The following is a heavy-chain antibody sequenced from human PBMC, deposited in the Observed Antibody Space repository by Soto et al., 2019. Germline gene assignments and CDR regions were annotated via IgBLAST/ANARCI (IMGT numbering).Heavy chain of an antibody. CDR1: GFTFSNYE. Sequence: EVQLVESGGGLVQPGGSLRLSCAASGFTFSNYEMHWVRQVTGKGLEWVSGIGTAGDTKYVGSVKGRFTISRDNAKNSLYLQMNSLRAEDTAVYYCAGRRQVINDYYGLADWGQGTTVSVSS. CDR2: IGTAGDT. J-gene: IGHJ6*02. CDR3: AGRRQVINDYYGLAD. D-gene: IGHD2-21*01. V-gene: IGHV3-13*01.